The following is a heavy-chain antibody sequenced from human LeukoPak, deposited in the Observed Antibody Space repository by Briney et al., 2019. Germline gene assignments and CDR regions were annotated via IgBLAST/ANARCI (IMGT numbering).Heavy chain of an antibody. D-gene: IGHD3-10*01. CDR1: GYTFTSYA. CDR2: INAGNGNT. CDR3: ARAYGSAYAFDI. V-gene: IGHV1-3*01. J-gene: IGHJ3*02. Sequence: ASVKVSCKASGYTFTSYAMHWVRQAPGQRLEWMGWINAGNGNTKYSQKFQGRVTITRDTSASTAYMELSSLRSEDTAVYYCARAYGSAYAFDIWGQGTMVTVSS.